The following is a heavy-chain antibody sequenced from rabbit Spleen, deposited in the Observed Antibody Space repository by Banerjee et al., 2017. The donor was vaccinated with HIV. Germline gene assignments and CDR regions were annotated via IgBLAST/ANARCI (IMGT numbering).Heavy chain of an antibody. J-gene: IGHJ4*01. D-gene: IGHD2-1*01. V-gene: IGHV1S40*01. CDR1: GFDLSSYYY. CDR3: ARGSATMTMVITGYYLNL. Sequence: QSLEESGGDLVKPGASLTLTCTASGFDLSSYYYMCWVRQAPGKGLEWIACIYTGSGSTYYASWAKGRFTISKTSSTTVTLQMTGLTAADTATYFCARGSATMTMVITGYYLNLWGPGTLVTVS. CDR2: IYTGSGST.